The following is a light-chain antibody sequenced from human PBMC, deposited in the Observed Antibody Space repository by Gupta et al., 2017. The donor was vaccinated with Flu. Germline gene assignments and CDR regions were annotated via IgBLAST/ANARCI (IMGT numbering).Light chain of an antibody. V-gene: IGKV1-5*03. Sequence: DIQMTQSPSTLSASVGDKVAITCRATQSISGWLVWYQQRPGKAPTVLIYEASTLEKGVPSRFSGSGSGTDFTLTITSLQPEDSATYYCQQYNSYPLTFGQGTKVEIK. CDR3: QQYNSYPLT. J-gene: IGKJ1*01. CDR1: QSISGW. CDR2: EAS.